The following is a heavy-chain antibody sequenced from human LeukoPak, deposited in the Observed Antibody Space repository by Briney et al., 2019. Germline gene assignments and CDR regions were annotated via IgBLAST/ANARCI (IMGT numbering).Heavy chain of an antibody. J-gene: IGHJ6*04. D-gene: IGHD2-2*01. Sequence: PGGSLRLSWAASGFTFSSYGMHWVRQAPGKGLEWVAVISYDGSNKYYADSVKGRFTISRDNSKNTLYLQMNSLRAEDTAVYYCAKDLRIVVVPAATYGMDVWGKGTTVTVSS. CDR3: AKDLRIVVVPAATYGMDV. V-gene: IGHV3-30*18. CDR1: GFTFSSYG. CDR2: ISYDGSNK.